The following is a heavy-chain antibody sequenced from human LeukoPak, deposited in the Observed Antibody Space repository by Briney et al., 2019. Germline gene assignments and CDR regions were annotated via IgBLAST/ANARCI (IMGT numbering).Heavy chain of an antibody. J-gene: IGHJ4*02. V-gene: IGHV3-64D*06. Sequence: PGGSLRLSCSASGFTFSSYAMHWIRQAPGKGLEYVSSISTDGGSTFYADSVKGRFTISRDNSKNTLYLQMGSLRSEDTAVYYCVKRGRQGDYAYDYWGQGALVTVSS. CDR1: GFTFSSYA. D-gene: IGHD4-17*01. CDR3: VKRGRQGDYAYDY. CDR2: ISTDGGST.